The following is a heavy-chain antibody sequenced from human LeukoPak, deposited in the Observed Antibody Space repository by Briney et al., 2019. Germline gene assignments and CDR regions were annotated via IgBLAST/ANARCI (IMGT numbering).Heavy chain of an antibody. CDR3: ARDQYDTWSRRGNFDS. CDR1: GFTFGKYW. CDR2: IKLDGSEK. Sequence: GGSLRLPCVASGFTFGKYWMSWVRQAPGKGLEWVANIKLDGSEKNYVDSVKGRFTISRDNTKNSLYLQMNSLRAEDTAVFYCARDQYDTWSRRGNFDSWGQGTLVVVSS. V-gene: IGHV3-7*03. D-gene: IGHD3/OR15-3a*01. J-gene: IGHJ4*02.